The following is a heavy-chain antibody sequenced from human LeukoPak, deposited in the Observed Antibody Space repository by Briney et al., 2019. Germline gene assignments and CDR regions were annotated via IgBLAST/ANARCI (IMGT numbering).Heavy chain of an antibody. CDR3: ARVGSGSDRYFDQ. CDR1: GDSVSSNSAA. Sequence: SQTLSLTCAISGDSVSSNSAAWNWIRQSPSRGLEWLGRIYYRSKWYNDYAVSVKSRININSDTFKNQFSLQLNSVTPEDTAVYYCARVGSGSDRYFDQWGQGTLVTVSS. V-gene: IGHV6-1*01. J-gene: IGHJ4*02. CDR2: IYYRSKWYN. D-gene: IGHD1-26*01.